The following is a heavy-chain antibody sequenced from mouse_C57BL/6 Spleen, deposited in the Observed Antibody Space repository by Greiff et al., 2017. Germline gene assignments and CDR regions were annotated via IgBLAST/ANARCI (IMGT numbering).Heavy chain of an antibody. CDR2: IDPSDSYT. CDR1: GYTFTSYW. J-gene: IGHJ4*01. V-gene: IGHV1-69*01. CDR3: ARYPYAMDY. Sequence: QVQLQQSGAELVMPGASVKLSCKASGYTFTSYWMHWVKQRPGQGLEWIGEIDPSDSYTNYNQKFKGKSTLTVDKSSSTAYMQLSSLTSEDSAVYYCARYPYAMDYWGQGTSVTVSS.